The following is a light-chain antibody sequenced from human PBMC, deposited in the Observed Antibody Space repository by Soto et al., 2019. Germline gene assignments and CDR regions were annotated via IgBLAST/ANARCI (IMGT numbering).Light chain of an antibody. Sequence: QSVLTQPPSASGFPGQSVIISCTGTSSDVGYYDYVSWYQQHPGKAPKLVIYEVTKRPSGVPDRVSASKSGNTASLTVSGLRAEDEADYYCSSYAGSNNFVFGSGTKLTVL. V-gene: IGLV2-8*01. CDR1: SSDVGYYDY. J-gene: IGLJ1*01. CDR2: EVT. CDR3: SSYAGSNNFV.